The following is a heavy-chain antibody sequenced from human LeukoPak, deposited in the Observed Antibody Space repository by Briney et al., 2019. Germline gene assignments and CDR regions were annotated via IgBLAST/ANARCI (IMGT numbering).Heavy chain of an antibody. V-gene: IGHV1-8*01. Sequence: GASVKVSCKASGYTFTSYDINWVRQASGQGLEWMGWLNPNSGSTDSAQQFQGRVTMTRNTSISTAYLELSNLRSEDTAGYYCARLVGCGSTNCYSPDNWFDPWGQGTLVIVSS. D-gene: IGHD2-2*01. J-gene: IGHJ5*02. CDR2: LNPNSGST. CDR1: GYTFTSYD. CDR3: ARLVGCGSTNCYSPDNWFDP.